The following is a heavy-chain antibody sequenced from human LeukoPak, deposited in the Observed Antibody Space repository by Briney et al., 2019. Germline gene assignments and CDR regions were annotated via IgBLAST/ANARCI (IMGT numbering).Heavy chain of an antibody. CDR3: ARNPWFGELSWFDP. CDR2: IYSGGST. CDR1: GFTVSSNY. J-gene: IGHJ5*02. V-gene: IGHV3-66*01. D-gene: IGHD3-10*01. Sequence: GGSLRLSCAASGFTVSSNYMSWVRQAPGKGLEWVSVIYSGGSTYYADSVKGGFTISRDNSKNTLYLQMNGLRAEDTAVYYCARNPWFGELSWFDPWGQGTLVTVSS.